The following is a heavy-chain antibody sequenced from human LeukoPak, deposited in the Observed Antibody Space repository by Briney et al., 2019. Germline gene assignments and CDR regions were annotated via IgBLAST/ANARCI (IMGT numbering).Heavy chain of an antibody. D-gene: IGHD3-10*01. V-gene: IGHV3-23*01. CDR1: GCTFSSHG. J-gene: IGHJ4*02. CDR3: AKVTYGSGTYGAFDY. Sequence: PGGSVRLSFACTGCTFSSHGRSWVRQAPAKGLDWVSTSSGSGDNTYYADSVKGRSTISRDNSKNTLYLQMNSLRAEDTAVYYCAKVTYGSGTYGAFDYWGQGTLVTVSS. CDR2: SSGSGDNT.